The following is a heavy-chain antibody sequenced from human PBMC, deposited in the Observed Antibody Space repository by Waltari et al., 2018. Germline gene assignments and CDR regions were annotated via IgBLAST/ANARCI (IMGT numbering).Heavy chain of an antibody. CDR3: ARDNYGSGSSYYYGMDV. CDR1: GFTVSSNS. V-gene: IGHV3-53*02. Sequence: EVQLVETGGGLIQRGGSLRLSCAASGFTVSSNSISWVRQAPGKGLEWVSVIYSGGSTYNADSVKGRFTISRDNSKNTLYLQMNSLRAEDTAVYYCARDNYGSGSSYYYGMDVWGQGTTVTVSS. J-gene: IGHJ6*02. CDR2: IYSGGST. D-gene: IGHD3-10*01.